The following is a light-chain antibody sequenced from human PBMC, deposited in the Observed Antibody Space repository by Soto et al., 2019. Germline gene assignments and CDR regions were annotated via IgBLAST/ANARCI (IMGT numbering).Light chain of an antibody. CDR1: QSVSSY. Sequence: EIQMTQSPASLSLSVGERATISCRASQSVSSYLDWYQQKPGKAPKLLIYAASSWPSGIPSRFSGSGSGTDFTLTISSLQPEDFATYYCQQSNSTPRTFGGGTKVDIK. J-gene: IGKJ4*02. CDR2: AAS. CDR3: QQSNSTPRT. V-gene: IGKV1-39*01.